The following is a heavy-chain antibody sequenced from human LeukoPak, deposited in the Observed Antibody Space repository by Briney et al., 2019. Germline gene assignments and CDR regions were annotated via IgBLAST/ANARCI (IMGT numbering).Heavy chain of an antibody. CDR2: INTNTGNP. V-gene: IGHV7-4-1*02. CDR3: ARAGANRRFFDY. Sequence: ASVKVSCKASGYTFTSYAMNWVRQAPGQGLEWMGWINTNTGNPTFAQGFTGRFVLSLDTSVNTAYLQINSLKAGDTAVYYCARAGANRRFFDYWGQGTLVTVSS. J-gene: IGHJ4*02. D-gene: IGHD2/OR15-2a*01. CDR1: GYTFTSYA.